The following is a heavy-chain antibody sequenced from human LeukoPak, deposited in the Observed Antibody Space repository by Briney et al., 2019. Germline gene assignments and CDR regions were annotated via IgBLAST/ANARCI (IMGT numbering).Heavy chain of an antibody. CDR1: GDSIRSSSYY. D-gene: IGHD1-26*01. J-gene: IGHJ3*02. CDR3: ASTRRSGTYLEAFDI. Sequence: SETLSLTCSVSGDSIRSSSYYWGWTRQPPGKGLGWIGSIYYSGSTYYNPSLKNRATISVDTSKNQFSLKLTSVTAADTAVFYCASTRRSGTYLEAFDIWGQGTMVTIS. V-gene: IGHV4-39*01. CDR2: IYYSGST.